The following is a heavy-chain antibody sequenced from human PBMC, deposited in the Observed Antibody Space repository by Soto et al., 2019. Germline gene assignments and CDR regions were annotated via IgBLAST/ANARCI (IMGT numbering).Heavy chain of an antibody. CDR3: ARDVIDFWSGFLDV. CDR2: INAGNGNT. J-gene: IGHJ6*04. D-gene: IGHD3-3*01. V-gene: IGHV1-3*01. Sequence: ASVKVSCKASGYTFTSYARHWVRQAPGQRLEWMGWINAGNGNTKYSQKFQGRVTITRDTSASTAYMELSSLRSEDTAVYYCARDVIDFWSGFLDVWGKGTTLTVSS. CDR1: GYTFTSYA.